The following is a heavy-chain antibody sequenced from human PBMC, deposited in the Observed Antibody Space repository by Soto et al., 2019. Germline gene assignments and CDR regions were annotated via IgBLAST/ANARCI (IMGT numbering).Heavy chain of an antibody. CDR2: IYYSGST. Sequence: SETLSLTCTVSGGSISSYYWTWIRQPPGKGLEWIGYIYYSGSTYYNPSLKSRVTVSVDTSKNQFSLKLSSVTAADTAVYYCARHPSDFWFDPWGQGTLVTVSS. J-gene: IGHJ5*02. V-gene: IGHV4-59*08. CDR1: GGSISSYY. D-gene: IGHD2-21*02. CDR3: ARHPSDFWFDP.